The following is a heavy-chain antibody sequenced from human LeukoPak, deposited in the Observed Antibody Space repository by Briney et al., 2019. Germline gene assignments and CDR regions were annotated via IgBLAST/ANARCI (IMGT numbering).Heavy chain of an antibody. CDR1: GGSFSGYY. CDR2: INHSGST. J-gene: IGHJ5*02. CDR3: ARRPSVLGYCSSTSCYAWFDP. D-gene: IGHD2-2*01. V-gene: IGHV4-34*01. Sequence: SETLSLTCAVYGGSFSGYYWSWIRQPPGKGLEWIGEINHSGSTNYNPSLKSRVTISVDTSKNQFSLKLSSVTAADTAVYYCARRPSVLGYCSSTSCYAWFDPWGQGTLVTVSS.